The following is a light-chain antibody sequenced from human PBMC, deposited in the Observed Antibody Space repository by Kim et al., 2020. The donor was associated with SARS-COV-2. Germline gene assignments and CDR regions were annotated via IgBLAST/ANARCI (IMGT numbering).Light chain of an antibody. CDR3: CSYAGSSGYV. V-gene: IGLV2-11*03. CDR1: SSDVGSYNY. CDR2: DVS. J-gene: IGLJ1*01. Sequence: GQSVTSYSTGTSSDVGSYNYVSWYQQHPGKVPKLMIYDVSKRPSGVPDRFSGSKSGNTASLTISGLQAEDEADYYCCSYAGSSGYVFGTGTKVTVL.